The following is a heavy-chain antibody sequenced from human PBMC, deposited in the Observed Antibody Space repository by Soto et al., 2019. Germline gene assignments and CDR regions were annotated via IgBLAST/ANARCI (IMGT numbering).Heavy chain of an antibody. J-gene: IGHJ3*02. CDR2: ISSDGNNQ. Sequence: QVQLVESGGGGVQPGTSLRLSCAASGCTSSSFVIHWVRQAPGKGLEWLAVISSDGNNQYYADSVKGRFTISRDNSKKTLYLQVNSLRAEDTAVYFCAKERGVLDSFDIWGQGTMVTVS. V-gene: IGHV3-30*18. CDR1: GCTSSSFV. CDR3: AKERGVLDSFDI. D-gene: IGHD3-10*01.